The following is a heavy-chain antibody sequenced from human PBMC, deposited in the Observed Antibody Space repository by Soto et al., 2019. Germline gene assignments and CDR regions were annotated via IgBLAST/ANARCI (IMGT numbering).Heavy chain of an antibody. D-gene: IGHD6-6*01. CDR2: INPNTGGT. J-gene: IGHJ4*02. CDR3: ARSLSTIAARPDS. V-gene: IGHV1-2*02. Sequence: GASVKVSCKTSGYAFTAYFMHWVRQAPGQGLEWMGWINPNTGGTDYAQKFQGRVTMTRDTSISTAFLDLRRLRSDDTAVYFCARSLSTIAARPDSWGQGTLVTVSS. CDR1: GYAFTAYF.